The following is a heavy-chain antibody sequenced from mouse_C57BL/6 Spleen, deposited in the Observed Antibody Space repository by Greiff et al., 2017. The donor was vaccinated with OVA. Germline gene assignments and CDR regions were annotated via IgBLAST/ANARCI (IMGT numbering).Heavy chain of an antibody. CDR1: GFTFSDYG. V-gene: IGHV5-17*01. D-gene: IGHD3-2*02. CDR3: AREAQLRPYYFDY. J-gene: IGHJ2*01. Sequence: EVKLVESGGGLVKPGGSLKLSCAASGFTFSDYGMHWVRQAPEKGLEWVAYISSGSSTIYYADTVKGRFTISRDNAKNTLFLQMTSLRSEDTSMYYCAREAQLRPYYFDYWGQGTTLTVSS. CDR2: ISSGSSTI.